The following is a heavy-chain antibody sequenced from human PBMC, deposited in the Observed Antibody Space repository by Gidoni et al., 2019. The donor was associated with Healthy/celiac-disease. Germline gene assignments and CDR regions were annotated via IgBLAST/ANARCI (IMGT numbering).Heavy chain of an antibody. CDR2: INPNSGGT. J-gene: IGHJ4*02. D-gene: IGHD2-8*01. Sequence: QVQLVQSGAEVKTPGASVKVSCTASGYNFTGYYMHWVRQAPGQGLEWMGWINPNSGGTNYAQKFQGWVTMTRDTSISTAYMELSRLRSDDTAGYYCARCYCTNGVCPPPDYWGQGTLVTVSS. CDR3: ARCYCTNGVCPPPDY. CDR1: GYNFTGYY. V-gene: IGHV1-2*04.